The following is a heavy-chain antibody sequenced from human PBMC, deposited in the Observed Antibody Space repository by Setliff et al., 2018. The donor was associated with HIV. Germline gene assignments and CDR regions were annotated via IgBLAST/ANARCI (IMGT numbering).Heavy chain of an antibody. CDR1: GYTFTGYY. J-gene: IGHJ4*02. V-gene: IGHV1-2*02. D-gene: IGHD6-19*01. CDR2: INPNSGGT. CDR3: ARRHSGSPYYFDY. Sequence: ASVKVSCKASGYTFTGYYMHWVRQAPGQGLEWMGWINPNSGGTNYAQKFQGRVTMTRDTSISTAYMELSRVKSDDTAVYYCARRHSGSPYYFDYWGQGTLVTVSS.